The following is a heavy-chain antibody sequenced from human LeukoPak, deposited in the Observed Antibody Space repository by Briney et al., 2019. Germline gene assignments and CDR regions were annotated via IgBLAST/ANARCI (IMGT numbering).Heavy chain of an antibody. D-gene: IGHD2-15*01. V-gene: IGHV4-61*01. CDR3: ARERTPGSGLDY. Sequence: PSETLSLTCTVSGGSVSSGSYYWSWIRQPPGEGLEWIGYIYYSGSTNGSTNYNPSLKSRVTMSIDTSKNQFSLKLSSVTAADTAVYYCARERTPGSGLDYWGQGTLVTVSS. CDR2: IYYSGSTNGST. J-gene: IGHJ4*02. CDR1: GGSVSSGSYY.